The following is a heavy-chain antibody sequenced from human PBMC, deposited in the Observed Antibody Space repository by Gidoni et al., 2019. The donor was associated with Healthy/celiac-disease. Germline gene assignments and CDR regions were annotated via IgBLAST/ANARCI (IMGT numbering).Heavy chain of an antibody. Sequence: QVQLVQSGAEVKKPGASVKVSCKASGYTFTSYYMHWVRQAPGQGLEWMGIINPSGGSTSYAQKFQGRVTMTRDTSTSTVYMELSSLRSEDTAVYYCVCPTYYYGSGSYRDAFDIWGQGTMVTVSS. CDR3: VCPTYYYGSGSYRDAFDI. D-gene: IGHD3-10*01. V-gene: IGHV1-46*01. J-gene: IGHJ3*02. CDR2: INPSGGST. CDR1: GYTFTSYY.